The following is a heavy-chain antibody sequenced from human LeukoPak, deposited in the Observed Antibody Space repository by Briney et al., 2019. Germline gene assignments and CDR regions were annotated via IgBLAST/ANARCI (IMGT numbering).Heavy chain of an antibody. CDR2: VWYDGSNK. CDR1: GFTFNSYG. V-gene: IGHV3-33*01. Sequence: GGSLRLSCAASGFTFNSYGMHWVRQAPGKGLEWVAVVWYDGSNKYCADSMKGRFTISRDNSKNTLYLQMNSLRAEDTAIYYCARGSNSWVVMDYWGQGTLVTVSS. J-gene: IGHJ4*02. CDR3: ARGSNSWVVMDY. D-gene: IGHD6-13*01.